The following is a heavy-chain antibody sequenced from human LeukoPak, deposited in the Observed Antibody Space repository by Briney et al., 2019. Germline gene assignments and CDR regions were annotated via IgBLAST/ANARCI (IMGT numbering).Heavy chain of an antibody. D-gene: IGHD3-22*01. CDR2: MYLSGTT. V-gene: IGHV4-4*02. CDR1: GDSINSLDL. J-gene: IGHJ4*02. Sequence: SETLSLTCTVSGDSINSLDLWSWVRQPPGEGLEWIGEMYLSGTTHSNPSVKSRVTISIDKSKNQFFLNLSSVTAADTAVYYCAGLVGRYSSGLYYYYFDYWGQGTLVTVSS. CDR3: AGLVGRYSSGLYYYYFDY.